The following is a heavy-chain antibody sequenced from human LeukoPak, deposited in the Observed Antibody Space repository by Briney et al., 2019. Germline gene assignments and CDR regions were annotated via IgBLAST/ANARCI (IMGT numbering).Heavy chain of an antibody. CDR1: GFTFSTYW. CDR2: IKQDGGEK. Sequence: GGSLRLSCAASGFTFSTYWMSWVRQAPGKGLEWVANIKQDGGEKYYVDSVKGRFTISRDNAKNSLYLQMNSLRAEDTAVYYCARDPLTLYDYYMDVWGKGTTVTVSS. V-gene: IGHV3-7*01. J-gene: IGHJ6*03. CDR3: ARDPLTLYDYYMDV. D-gene: IGHD3-9*01.